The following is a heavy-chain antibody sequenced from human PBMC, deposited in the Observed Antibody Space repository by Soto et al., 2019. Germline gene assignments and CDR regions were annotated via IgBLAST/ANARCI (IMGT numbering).Heavy chain of an antibody. V-gene: IGHV1-2*04. Sequence: GASVKASCKASGYAFTGYYMHWVRQAPGQGLEWMGWINPNSGGTNYAQKFQGWVTMTRNTSISTAYMELSRLRSDDTAVYYCARAQKVQGIIVVVVAATQFHYYYGMDVWGQGTTVTVSS. CDR3: ARAQKVQGIIVVVVAATQFHYYYGMDV. CDR1: GYAFTGYY. J-gene: IGHJ6*02. CDR2: INPNSGGT. D-gene: IGHD2-15*01.